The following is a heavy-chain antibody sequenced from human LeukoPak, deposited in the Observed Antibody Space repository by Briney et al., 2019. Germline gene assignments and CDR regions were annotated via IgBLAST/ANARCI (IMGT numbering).Heavy chain of an antibody. CDR1: GGSFSGYY. Sequence: PSETLSLTCAVYGGSFSGYYWSWIRQPPGKGLEWIGEINHSGSTNYNPSLKSRVTISVDTSKNQFSLKLRSVTAADTAVYYCARGLSGDSSGYYYFNYWGQGTLVTVSS. V-gene: IGHV4-34*01. CDR3: ARGLSGDSSGYYYFNY. CDR2: INHSGST. D-gene: IGHD3-22*01. J-gene: IGHJ4*02.